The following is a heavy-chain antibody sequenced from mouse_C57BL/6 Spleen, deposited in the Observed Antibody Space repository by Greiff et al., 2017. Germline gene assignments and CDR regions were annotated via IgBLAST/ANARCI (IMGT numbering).Heavy chain of an antibody. Sequence: VQLQQPGAELVKPGASVKLSCKASGYTFTSYWMQWVKQRPGQGLEWIGEIDPSDSYTNYNQKFKGKATLTVDTSSSTAYMQLSSLTSEDSAVYYCARGTDGWGQGTSVTVSS. CDR3: ARGTDG. CDR1: GYTFTSYW. D-gene: IGHD2-14*01. J-gene: IGHJ4*01. V-gene: IGHV1-50*01. CDR2: IDPSDSYT.